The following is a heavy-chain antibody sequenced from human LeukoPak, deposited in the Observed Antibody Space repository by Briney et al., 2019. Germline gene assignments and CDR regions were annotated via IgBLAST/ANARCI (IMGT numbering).Heavy chain of an antibody. CDR3: ARDRGPDY. Sequence: GGSLRLSCAASGFTFDDYAMNWVRQAPGKGLEWVSSISSSSSYIYYADSVKGRFTISRDNAKNSLYLQMNSLRAEDTAVYYCARDRGPDYWGQGTLVTVSS. CDR1: GFTFDDYA. CDR2: ISSSSSYI. V-gene: IGHV3-21*01. J-gene: IGHJ4*02.